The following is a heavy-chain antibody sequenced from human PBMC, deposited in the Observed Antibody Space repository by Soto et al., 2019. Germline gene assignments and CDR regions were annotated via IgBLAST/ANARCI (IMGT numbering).Heavy chain of an antibody. CDR2: ISYDGSNK. D-gene: IGHD3-22*01. Sequence: PGGSLRLSCAASGFTFSSYAMHWVRQAPGKGLEWVAVISYDGSNKYYADSVKGRFTISRDNSKNTLYLQMNSLRAEDTAVYYCARDQGGSGYHMLNYYYGMDVWGQGTTVTVSS. CDR3: ARDQGGSGYHMLNYYYGMDV. J-gene: IGHJ6*02. V-gene: IGHV3-30-3*01. CDR1: GFTFSSYA.